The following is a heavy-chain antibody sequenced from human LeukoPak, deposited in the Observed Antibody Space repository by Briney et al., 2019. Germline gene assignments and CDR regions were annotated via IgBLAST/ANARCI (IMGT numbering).Heavy chain of an antibody. CDR3: ARDYSGYSNY. CDR2: ISSDSYYI. V-gene: IGHV3-21*01. Sequence: GGSRRLSGAASGFTFSGYALSGVRQAPGRGLDWVSSISSDSYYIYYADSVKGRFTISRDNARNSLYLQMNSLRAEDTAVYYCARDYSGYSNYWGQGTLVTVSS. J-gene: IGHJ4*02. D-gene: IGHD4-11*01. CDR1: GFTFSGYA.